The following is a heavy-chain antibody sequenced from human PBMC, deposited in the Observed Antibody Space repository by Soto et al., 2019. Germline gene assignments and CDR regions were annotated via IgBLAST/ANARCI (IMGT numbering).Heavy chain of an antibody. V-gene: IGHV4-4*07. CDR3: ERDLGNCPSTSYYSYRLDP. CDR1: GGSISSYY. D-gene: IGHD2-2*01. J-gene: IGHJ5*02. CDR2: IYTSGST. Sequence: PSETLSLTCTVSGGSISSYYWSWIREPAGKGLEWIGRIYTSGSTNYNPSLKSRGTMSVDTSKNQFSLKLRSVTAADTAAYYCERDLGNCPSTSYYSYRLDPWGQGTTVTV.